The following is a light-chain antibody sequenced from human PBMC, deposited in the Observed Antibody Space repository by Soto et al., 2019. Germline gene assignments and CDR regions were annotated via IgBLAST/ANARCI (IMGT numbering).Light chain of an antibody. Sequence: QSVLTQPPSASGTPGQRVTISCSGSSSNIGSNYVYWYQQLPGTAPKLLIYSNNQRPSGVPDRFSGSKSGTSASLAISELRSEDEADYYCAAWDDSLSAVFGTGTQLTVL. CDR2: SNN. V-gene: IGLV1-47*02. CDR3: AAWDDSLSAV. CDR1: SSNIGSNY. J-gene: IGLJ7*01.